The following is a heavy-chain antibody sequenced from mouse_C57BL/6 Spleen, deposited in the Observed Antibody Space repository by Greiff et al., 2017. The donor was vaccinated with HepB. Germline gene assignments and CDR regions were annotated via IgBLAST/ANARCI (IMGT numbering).Heavy chain of an antibody. V-gene: IGHV1-82*01. J-gene: IGHJ4*01. CDR2: IYPGDGDT. CDR3: ARFSNEAMDY. D-gene: IGHD2-5*01. CDR1: GYAFSSSW. Sequence: VQLQQSGPELVKPGASVKISCKASGYAFSSSWMNWVKQRPGKGLEWIGRIYPGDGDTNYNGKFKGKATLTADKSSSTAYMQLSSLTSEDSAVYFCARFSNEAMDYWGQGTSVTVSS.